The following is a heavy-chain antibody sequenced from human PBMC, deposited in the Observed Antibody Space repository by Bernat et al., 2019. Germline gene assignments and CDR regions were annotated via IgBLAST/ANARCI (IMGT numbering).Heavy chain of an antibody. D-gene: IGHD2-21*02. CDR2: ISAYNGNT. Sequence: QVQLVQSGAEVKKPGASVKVSCKASGYTFTSYGISWVRQAPGQGLEWMGWISAYNGNTNYAQKLQGRVTMTTDTSTSTAYMELRSLRSDDTAVYYCARSTPRGDCGGDCYLIDYWGQGTLVTVSS. CDR3: ARSTPRGDCGGDCYLIDY. J-gene: IGHJ4*02. CDR1: GYTFTSYG. V-gene: IGHV1-18*01.